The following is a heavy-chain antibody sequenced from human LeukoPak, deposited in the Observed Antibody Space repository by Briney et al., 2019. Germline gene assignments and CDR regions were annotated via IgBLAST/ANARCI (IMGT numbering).Heavy chain of an antibody. CDR2: TYYRSKWYH. Sequence: SQTLSLTCAISGDSVWSNSGAWNWIRQSPSRGLEWLGRTYYRSKWYHDYAAFVKSRITINPDTSKNHFSLQLNSVTPEDTAIYFCARDQDGMGVWGQGTTVTVTS. CDR3: ARDQDGMGV. CDR1: GDSVWSNSGA. J-gene: IGHJ6*02. V-gene: IGHV6-1*01.